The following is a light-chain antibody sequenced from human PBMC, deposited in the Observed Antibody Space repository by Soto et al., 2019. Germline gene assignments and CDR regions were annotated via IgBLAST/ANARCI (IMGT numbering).Light chain of an antibody. CDR2: DTN. CDR3: FLTYSGARV. Sequence: QAVVTQEPSLTVSPGGTVILTCASSTGAVTSGHYPYWFQQKPGQAPRTLIYDTNNKHSWTPARFSGSLLGGKAALTLSGAQPEDEADYYCFLTYSGARVFGGGTKVTVL. CDR1: TGAVTSGHY. V-gene: IGLV7-46*01. J-gene: IGLJ2*01.